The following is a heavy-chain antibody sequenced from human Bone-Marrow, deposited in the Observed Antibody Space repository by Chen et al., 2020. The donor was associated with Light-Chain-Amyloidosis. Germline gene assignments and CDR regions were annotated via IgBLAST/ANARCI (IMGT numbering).Heavy chain of an antibody. J-gene: IGHJ4*02. Sequence: EVQLLQSGPEVKKPGESLKISCQGSGYRFTSYWIGWVRQLPGKGLEWMGIIYPGDSDARYSPSFQGQVTISVDKSTTTAYLQWSSLKASDTAIYYCAREVSRDHFDYWGQGTLVTVSS. V-gene: IGHV5-51*01. CDR3: AREVSRDHFDY. CDR2: IYPGDSDA. CDR1: GYRFTSYW. D-gene: IGHD2-2*01.